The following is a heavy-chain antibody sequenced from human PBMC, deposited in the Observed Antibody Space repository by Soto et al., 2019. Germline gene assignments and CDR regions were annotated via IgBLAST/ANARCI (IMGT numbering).Heavy chain of an antibody. Sequence: PSETLSLTCAVYGGSFSGYYWSWIRQPPGKGLEWIGEINHSGSTNYNPSLKSRVTISVDTSKNQFSLKLSSVTAADTAVYYCARVDNRFGESPFDYWGQGTLVTVSS. CDR1: GGSFSGYY. D-gene: IGHD3-10*01. V-gene: IGHV4-34*01. CDR3: ARVDNRFGESPFDY. J-gene: IGHJ4*02. CDR2: INHSGST.